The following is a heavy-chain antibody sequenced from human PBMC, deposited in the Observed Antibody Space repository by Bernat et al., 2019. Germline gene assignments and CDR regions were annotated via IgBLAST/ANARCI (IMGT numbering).Heavy chain of an antibody. CDR1: GGSISSSSYY. V-gene: IGHV4-39*01. Sequence: QLQLQESGPGLVKPSETLSLTCTVSGGSISSSSYYWGWIHQPPGKGLEWIGSIYYSGSTYYNPSLKSRVTISVDTSKNQFSLKLSSVTAADTAVYYCARADGHGRTYYYGSGSYRRRAFDIWGQGTMVTVSS. CDR3: ARADGHGRTYYYGSGSYRRRAFDI. CDR2: IYYSGST. D-gene: IGHD3-10*01. J-gene: IGHJ3*02.